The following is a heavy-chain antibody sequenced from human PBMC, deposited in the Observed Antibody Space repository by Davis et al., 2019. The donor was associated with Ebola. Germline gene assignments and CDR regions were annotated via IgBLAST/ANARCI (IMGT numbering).Heavy chain of an antibody. Sequence: SETLSPTRTVLGDSIRRGGYYWTWIRQHTGKGLEWIGHIFYSGTTSYNPSLKSRIAISVDPSQNQFSLKVNSVTAADTAVYYCARDRLAAAGYYYGMDVWGQGTPVTVSS. CDR2: IFYSGTT. V-gene: IGHV4-31*03. J-gene: IGHJ6*02. CDR3: ARDRLAAAGYYYGMDV. D-gene: IGHD6-13*01. CDR1: GDSIRRGGYY.